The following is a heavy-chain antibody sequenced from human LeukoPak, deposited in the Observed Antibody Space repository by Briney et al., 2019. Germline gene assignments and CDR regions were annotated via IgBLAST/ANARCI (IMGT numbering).Heavy chain of an antibody. D-gene: IGHD6-6*01. CDR1: GGTFSSYA. J-gene: IGHJ5*02. Sequence: ASVKVSCKASGGTFSSYAISWVRQAPGQGLEWMGGIIPIFGTANYAQKFQGRVTITADKSTSTAYMELSSLRSEDTAVYYCARAGIAARLHDNWFDPWGQGTLVTVSA. CDR3: ARAGIAARLHDNWFDP. V-gene: IGHV1-69*06. CDR2: IIPIFGTA.